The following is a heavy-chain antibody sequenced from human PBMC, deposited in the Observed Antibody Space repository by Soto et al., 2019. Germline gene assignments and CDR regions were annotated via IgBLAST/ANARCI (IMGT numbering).Heavy chain of an antibody. V-gene: IGHV1-2*02. D-gene: IGHD3-22*01. CDR2: INPITGGT. J-gene: IGHJ4*02. CDR1: GYTFTSYY. Sequence: GASVKVSCKASGYTFTSYYIHWVRQAPGQGLEWMGWINPITGGTNYAPKFQGRVTMTRDTSNTTAYMELSRLRSDDTAVYYCARNYYDSSDRDYLDYWGQGTPVTVSS. CDR3: ARNYYDSSDRDYLDY.